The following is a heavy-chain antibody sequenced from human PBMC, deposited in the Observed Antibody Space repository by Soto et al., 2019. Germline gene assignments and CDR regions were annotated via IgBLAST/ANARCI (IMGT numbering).Heavy chain of an antibody. CDR1: GYTFTSYD. V-gene: IGHV1-8*01. J-gene: IGHJ4*02. D-gene: IGHD3-9*01. CDR3: ARGFFPFDWLFPGLADGYYFDY. Sequence: GASVKVSCKASGYTFTSYDINWVRQATGQGLEWMGWMNPNSGNTGYAQKFQGRVTMTRNTSISTAYMELSSLRSEDTAVYYCARGFFPFDWLFPGLADGYYFDYWGQGTLVTVSS. CDR2: MNPNSGNT.